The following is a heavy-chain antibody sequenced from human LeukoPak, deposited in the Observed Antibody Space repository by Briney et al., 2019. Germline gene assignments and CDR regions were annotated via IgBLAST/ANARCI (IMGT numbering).Heavy chain of an antibody. D-gene: IGHD6-13*01. CDR1: GYTFTGYY. CDR2: INPNSGGT. V-gene: IGHV1-2*06. CDR3: ASHIAAAANGGC. J-gene: IGHJ4*02. Sequence: ASVKVSCKASGYTFTGYYMHWVRQAPGQGLEWMGRINPNSGGTNYAQKFQGRVTMTRDTSISTAYMELSRLRSDDTAVYYCASHIAAAANGGCWGQGTLVTVSS.